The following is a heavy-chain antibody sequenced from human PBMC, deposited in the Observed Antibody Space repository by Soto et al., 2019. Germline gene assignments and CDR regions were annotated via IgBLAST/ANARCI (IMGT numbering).Heavy chain of an antibody. V-gene: IGHV3-9*01. D-gene: IGHD5-18*01. CDR2: ISWNSGNI. CDR3: AKAEGYNYGYVDY. CDR1: GFIFDDYG. J-gene: IGHJ4*02. Sequence: EVQLVESGGGLVQPGRSLRLSCVASGFIFDDYGMHWVRQAPGKGLAWVSGISWNSGNIGYADSVKGRFTISRDNAKNSLYLQMNSLRVEDTALYYCAKAEGYNYGYVDYWGQGTLVTVSS.